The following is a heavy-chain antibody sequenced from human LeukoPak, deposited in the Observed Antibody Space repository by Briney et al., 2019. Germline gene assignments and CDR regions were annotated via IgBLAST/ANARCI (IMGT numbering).Heavy chain of an antibody. V-gene: IGHV3-74*01. Sequence: TGGSLRLSCAASGFTLNSYWMHWVRQAPGKGLVWVSRINTDGSSTTYADSVKGRFTISRDNAKNTLYLQMNSLTAEDTAVYYCARALNWNYLNWGQGTLVTVSS. CDR2: INTDGSST. CDR1: GFTLNSYW. J-gene: IGHJ4*02. CDR3: ARALNWNYLN. D-gene: IGHD1-7*01.